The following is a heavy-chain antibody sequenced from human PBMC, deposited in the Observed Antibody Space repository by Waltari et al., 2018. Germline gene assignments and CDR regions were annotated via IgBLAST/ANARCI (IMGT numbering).Heavy chain of an antibody. CDR3: ARGQGY. CDR2: IHHSGNT. Sequence: QVQLQESGQGLVKPSETLSLTCAVSGYSISTDYYWVWIRQPPGKGLEWIGNIHHSGNTDYNPSLKSRVTISLDTAKNQFSRELSSLTAADTAVYYCARGQGYWGQGTLVTVSS. CDR1: GYSISTDYY. J-gene: IGHJ4*02. V-gene: IGHV4-38-2*01.